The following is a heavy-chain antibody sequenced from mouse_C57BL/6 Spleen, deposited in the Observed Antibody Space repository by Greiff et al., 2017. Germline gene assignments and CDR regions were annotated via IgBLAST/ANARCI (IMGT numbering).Heavy chain of an antibody. Sequence: QVQLQQSGAELVRPGTSVKMSCKASGYTFTNYWIGWAKQRPGHGLEWIGDIYPGGGYPNYNEKFKGKATLTADKSSSPAYMQVSSLTSEDSAIYYCARSGGSAPHWYFDVWGTGTTVTVSS. D-gene: IGHD1-1*01. CDR1: GYTFTNYW. CDR3: ARSGGSAPHWYFDV. J-gene: IGHJ1*03. CDR2: IYPGGGYP. V-gene: IGHV1-63*01.